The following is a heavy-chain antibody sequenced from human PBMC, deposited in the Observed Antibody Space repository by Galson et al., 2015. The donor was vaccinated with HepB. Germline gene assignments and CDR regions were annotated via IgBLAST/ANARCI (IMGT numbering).Heavy chain of an antibody. D-gene: IGHD3-9*01. Sequence: SVKVSCKASGYTFTSYAMNWVRQAPGQGLEWMGWINTNTGNPTYAQGFTGRFVFSLDTSVSTAYLQISSLKAEDTAVYYCARVETYYDILTGYRYAFDIWGQGTMVTVSS. CDR1: GYTFTSYA. CDR3: ARVETYYDILTGYRYAFDI. V-gene: IGHV7-4-1*02. J-gene: IGHJ3*02. CDR2: INTNTGNP.